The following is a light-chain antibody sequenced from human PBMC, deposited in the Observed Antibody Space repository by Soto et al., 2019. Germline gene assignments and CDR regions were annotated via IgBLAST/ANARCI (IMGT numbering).Light chain of an antibody. J-gene: IGKJ3*01. CDR1: QSISSSY. V-gene: IGKV1-39*01. CDR3: QQSYSTDLFT. Sequence: DIQMTQSPSSLSASVGDRVTITCRASQSISSSYLNWYQQKPGKAPKLLIYAASSLQSGVPSRFSGSGSGTHFTLTISSLQPEDFAIYYCQQSYSTDLFTFGPGTEVDIK. CDR2: AAS.